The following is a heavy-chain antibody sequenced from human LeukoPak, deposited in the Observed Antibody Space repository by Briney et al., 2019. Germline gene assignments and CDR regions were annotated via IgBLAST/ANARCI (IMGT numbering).Heavy chain of an antibody. Sequence: ASVTASFKASGYTFSSNDINWVRQATGQGLEWMGWMNPHSGNTGYAQKFQGRVTITRNSSISTAYMELSSLRSEDTAVYYCAREGNRSSDSSASYPLDYWGQGTLVTVSS. CDR1: GYTFSSND. D-gene: IGHD1-26*01. CDR2: MNPHSGNT. V-gene: IGHV1-8*01. CDR3: AREGNRSSDSSASYPLDY. J-gene: IGHJ4*02.